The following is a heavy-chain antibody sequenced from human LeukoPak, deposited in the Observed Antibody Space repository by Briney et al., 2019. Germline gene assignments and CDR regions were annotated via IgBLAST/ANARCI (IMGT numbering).Heavy chain of an antibody. CDR3: AKGGNDYVWGSYLDDAFDI. D-gene: IGHD3-16*02. CDR1: GFTFSSYG. J-gene: IGHJ3*02. V-gene: IGHV3-30*02. CDR2: IWYGGSNK. Sequence: GGSLRLSCAASGFTFSSYGMHWVRQATGKGLEWVAVIWYGGSNKYYADSVKGRFTISRDNSKNTLYLQMNSLRAEDTAVYYCAKGGNDYVWGSYLDDAFDIWGQGTMVTVSS.